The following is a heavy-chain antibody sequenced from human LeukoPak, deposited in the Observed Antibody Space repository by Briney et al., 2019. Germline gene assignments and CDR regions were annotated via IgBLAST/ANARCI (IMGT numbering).Heavy chain of an antibody. J-gene: IGHJ6*03. CDR3: AKEQESIFGVVIDYYYYYMDV. CDR1: GFTFSNYW. Sequence: GGSLRLSCAASGFTFSNYWMHWVRQAPGKGLVWVARITSDGIDTSYADSVKGRFTISRDNAKNMLYLQMNSLRAEDTAVYYCAKEQESIFGVVIDYYYYYMDVWGKGTTVTVSS. V-gene: IGHV3-74*01. CDR2: ITSDGIDT. D-gene: IGHD3-3*01.